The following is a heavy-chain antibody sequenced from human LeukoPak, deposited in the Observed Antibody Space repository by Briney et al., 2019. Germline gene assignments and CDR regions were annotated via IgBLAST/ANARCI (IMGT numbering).Heavy chain of an antibody. Sequence: GGSLRLSCAASGFTFSSYSMNWVRQAPGKGLEWVSSISGSSSYIYYADSVKGRFTISRDNAKNSLYLQMNSLRAEDTAVYYCAREANYDILNPFDPWGQGTLVTVSS. CDR2: ISGSSSYI. CDR3: AREANYDILNPFDP. D-gene: IGHD3-9*01. CDR1: GFTFSSYS. J-gene: IGHJ5*02. V-gene: IGHV3-21*01.